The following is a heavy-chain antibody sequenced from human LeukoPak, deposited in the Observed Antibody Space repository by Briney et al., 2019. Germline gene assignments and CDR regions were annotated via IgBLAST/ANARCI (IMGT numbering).Heavy chain of an antibody. J-gene: IGHJ5*02. CDR1: GYTFTGYY. Sequence: ASVKVSCKASGYTFTGYYMHWVRQAPGQGLEWMGWINPNSGGTNCAQKFQGRVTMTRDTSISTAYMELSRLRSDDTAVYYCAREGMTTVTNNWFDPWGQGTLVTVSS. V-gene: IGHV1-2*02. D-gene: IGHD4-17*01. CDR3: AREGMTTVTNNWFDP. CDR2: INPNSGGT.